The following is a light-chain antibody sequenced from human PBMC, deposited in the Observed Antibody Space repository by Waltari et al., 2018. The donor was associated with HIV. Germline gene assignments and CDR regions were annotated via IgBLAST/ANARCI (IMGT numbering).Light chain of an antibody. J-gene: IGLJ3*02. V-gene: IGLV3-25*03. CDR3: QSADSSGGFWV. Sequence: SYHFTHTSSVSVSPVQTVSNTCSVDALSIQYVYWYQKKSGQATILVMYKDTERPSGIPERFSGSSSGTLVTLTINGVQAEDEADYYCQSADSSGGFWVFGGGTTLTVL. CDR1: ALSIQY. CDR2: KDT.